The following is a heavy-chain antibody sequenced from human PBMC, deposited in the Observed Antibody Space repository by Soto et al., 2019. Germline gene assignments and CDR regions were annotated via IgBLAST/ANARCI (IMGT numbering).Heavy chain of an antibody. J-gene: IGHJ6*03. D-gene: IGHD3-10*01. CDR3: ATDLKGSGSYNPYYYYYYMDV. V-gene: IGHV3-23*01. CDR2: ISGSGGST. Sequence: GGSLRLSCAASGFTFSSYAMSWVRQAPGKGLEWVSAISGSGGSTYYADSVKGRFTISRDNSKNTLYLQMNSLRAEDTAVYYCATDLKGSGSYNPYYYYYYMDVWGKGTTVTVSS. CDR1: GFTFSSYA.